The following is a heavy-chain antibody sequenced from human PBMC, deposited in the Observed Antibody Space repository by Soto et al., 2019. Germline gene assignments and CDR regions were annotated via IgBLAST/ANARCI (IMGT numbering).Heavy chain of an antibody. CDR2: ISSSSSYT. CDR1: GFTFSDYY. Sequence: GGSLRLSCAASGFTFSDYYMSWIRQAPGKGLEWVSYISSSSSYTNYADSVKGRFTISRDNAKNSLYLQMNSLRAEDTAVYYCARGEWELPKGFDYWGQGTLVTVSS. V-gene: IGHV3-11*06. CDR3: ARGEWELPKGFDY. D-gene: IGHD1-26*01. J-gene: IGHJ4*02.